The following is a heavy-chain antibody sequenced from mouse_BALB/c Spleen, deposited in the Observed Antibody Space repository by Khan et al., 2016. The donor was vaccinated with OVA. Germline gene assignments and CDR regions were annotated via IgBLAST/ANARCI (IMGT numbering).Heavy chain of an antibody. V-gene: IGHV1S137*01. J-gene: IGHJ2*01. CDR3: ARPAYDGYYDY. D-gene: IGHD2-3*01. Sequence: QVQLQQSGPELVRPGVSVKISCKGSGYTFTDYAIYWVKQSHAKSLEWVGLISTYSGNTNYNQKFKVKATMTVDKSSSTAYMELARLTSEASAIYYCARPAYDGYYDYWGQGTTLTVSS. CDR2: ISTYSGNT. CDR1: GYTFTDYA.